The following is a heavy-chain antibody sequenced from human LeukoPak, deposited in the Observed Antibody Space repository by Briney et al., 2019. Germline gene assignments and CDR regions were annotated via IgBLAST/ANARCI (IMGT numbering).Heavy chain of an antibody. Sequence: PGGSLRLSCAASGFTFSSYGMHWVRQAPGKGLEWVAVISYDGSNKYYADSVKGRFTISRDNSKNTLYLQMNSLRAEDTAVYYCARGSGDGYNSPYYFDYWGQGTLVTVSS. CDR3: ARGSGDGYNSPYYFDY. J-gene: IGHJ4*02. D-gene: IGHD5-24*01. CDR1: GFTFSSYG. CDR2: ISYDGSNK. V-gene: IGHV3-30*03.